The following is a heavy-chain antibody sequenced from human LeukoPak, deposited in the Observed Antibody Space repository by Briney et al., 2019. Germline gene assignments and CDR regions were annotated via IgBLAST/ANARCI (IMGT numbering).Heavy chain of an antibody. Sequence: GGSLRLSCAASGFTFSSYWMHWVRPAPGKGLVWVSRINSDGSSTSYADSVKGRFTISRDNAKNTLYLQMNSLRAEDTAVYYCARAYYYGSGSYYAQNWFDPWGQGTLVTVSS. J-gene: IGHJ5*02. D-gene: IGHD3-10*01. CDR3: ARAYYYGSGSYYAQNWFDP. CDR2: INSDGSST. V-gene: IGHV3-74*01. CDR1: GFTFSSYW.